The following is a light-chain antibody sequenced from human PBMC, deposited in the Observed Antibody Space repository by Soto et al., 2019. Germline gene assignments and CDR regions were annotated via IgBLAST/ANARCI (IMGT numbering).Light chain of an antibody. CDR1: QSVLVSSMNENC. V-gene: IGKV4-1*01. J-gene: IGKJ1*01. CDR2: WAS. CDR3: QQCYSPPWT. Sequence: DIVMTQSPASLAVSLGERAAIKCKSSQSVLVSSMNENCLGWYQQKPGQPPKLLIYWASTRASGVPDRFSGSGSGTDFTLTLTNLHAEDVALYYYQQCYSPPWTFGQGTKVEIK.